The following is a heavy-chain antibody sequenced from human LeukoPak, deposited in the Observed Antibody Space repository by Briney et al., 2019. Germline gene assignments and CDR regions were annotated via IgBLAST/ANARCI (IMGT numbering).Heavy chain of an antibody. J-gene: IGHJ4*02. Sequence: PGGSLRLSCAASGFTFSSYSMNWVRQAPGKGLEWVSYITSSGTIYYADSVKGRFTISRDNAKNSLYLQMNSLRAEDTAVYYCARDLGYYYDSSGYYLKDGGLGSWGQGTLVTVSS. D-gene: IGHD3-22*01. CDR2: ITSSGTI. CDR3: ARDLGYYYDSSGYYLKDGGLGS. CDR1: GFTFSSYS. V-gene: IGHV3-48*01.